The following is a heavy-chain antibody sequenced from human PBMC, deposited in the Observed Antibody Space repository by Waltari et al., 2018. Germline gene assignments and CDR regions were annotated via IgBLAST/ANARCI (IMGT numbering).Heavy chain of an antibody. CDR1: GGTFSSYA. V-gene: IGHV1-69*01. Sequence: QVQLVQSGAEVKKPGSSVKVSCKASGGTFSSYAISWVRQAPGQGLEWMGGIIPIFGTANYEQKCQGRVTITADESTSTAYMELSSLRSEDTAVYYCARDRNSRFYDPDAFDIWGQGTMVTVSS. CDR2: IIPIFGTA. J-gene: IGHJ3*02. D-gene: IGHD5-12*01. CDR3: ARDRNSRFYDPDAFDI.